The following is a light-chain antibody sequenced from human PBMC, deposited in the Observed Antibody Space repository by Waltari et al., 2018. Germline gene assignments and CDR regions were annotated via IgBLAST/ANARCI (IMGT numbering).Light chain of an antibody. J-gene: IGKJ1*01. CDR2: KAS. CDR3: QYYNNYPWA. V-gene: IGKV1-5*03. Sequence: DIQMTQYPSTLSASVGDRVTITCRASQSISTWLAWFQQKPGKAPKVLIYKASSLQSGVPLRFSGSGSGTEFTLTITSLQPDDFATYYCQYYNNYPWAFGQGTKVEIK. CDR1: QSISTW.